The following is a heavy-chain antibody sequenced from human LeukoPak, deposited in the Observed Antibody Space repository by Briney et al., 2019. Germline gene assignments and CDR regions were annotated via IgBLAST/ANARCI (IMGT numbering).Heavy chain of an antibody. D-gene: IGHD6-13*01. CDR3: AKDASSSLEY. CDR2: ISGSGGST. V-gene: IGHV3-23*01. Sequence: GGSLRLSCAASGFTFSNYGMSWLRQAPGKGLEWVSAISGSGGSTYYADSVKGRFTISRDNSKNTLYLQMNSLRTEDTAVYYCAKDASSSLEYWGQGTLVTVSS. CDR1: GFTFSNYG. J-gene: IGHJ4*02.